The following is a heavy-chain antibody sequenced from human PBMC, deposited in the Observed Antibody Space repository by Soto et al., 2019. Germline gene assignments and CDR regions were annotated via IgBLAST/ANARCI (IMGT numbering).Heavy chain of an antibody. V-gene: IGHV2-26*01. CDR3: ARMNVDSYEFYYAIQV. J-gene: IGHJ6*02. CDR1: GCSLTTGKIC. Sequence: PTETLTVTCTVSGCSLTTGKICLGWIRQAPGKALEWLAHIFSDNERSYSTSLQGRLTISKHTSGSQVVLIMTNVDPVDTATYYCARMNVDSYEFYYAIQVWRQGT. CDR2: IFSDNER. D-gene: IGHD4-17*01.